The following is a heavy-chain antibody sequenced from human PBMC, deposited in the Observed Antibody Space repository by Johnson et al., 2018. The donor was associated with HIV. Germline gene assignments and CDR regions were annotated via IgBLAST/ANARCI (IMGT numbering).Heavy chain of an antibody. CDR1: GFTFRSYG. CDR2: KRYDGSNK. CDR3: AKTHDSSGYYGGAGSYDAFDI. Sequence: QVQLVESGGGVVQPGRSLRLSCVASGFTFRSYGMHWVRQAPGKGLEWVSFKRYDGSNKYYADFVKGRFTISRDNSKSTLYMQMNSLRAEDTAVYYCAKTHDSSGYYGGAGSYDAFDIWGQGTMVTVSS. D-gene: IGHD3-22*01. V-gene: IGHV3-33*08. J-gene: IGHJ3*02.